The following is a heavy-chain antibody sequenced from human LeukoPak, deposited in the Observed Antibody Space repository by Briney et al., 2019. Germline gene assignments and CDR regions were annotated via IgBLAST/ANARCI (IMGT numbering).Heavy chain of an antibody. J-gene: IGHJ4*02. Sequence: GGSLRLSCAASGFTFTNYGMHWVRQAPGKGLEWVAAISYDGTIRYYADSVKGRFTISRDNSKNTLYLQMNSLRAEDTAVYYCAKDGDYGSSWAFDYWGQGTLVTVSS. D-gene: IGHD6-13*01. CDR2: ISYDGTIR. CDR1: GFTFTNYG. CDR3: AKDGDYGSSWAFDY. V-gene: IGHV3-30*18.